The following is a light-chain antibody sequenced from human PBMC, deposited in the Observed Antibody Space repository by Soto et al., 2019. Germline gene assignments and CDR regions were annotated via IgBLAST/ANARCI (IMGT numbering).Light chain of an antibody. J-gene: IGKJ5*01. Sequence: EIVLTQSPATLSLSLGERATLSCRASQSVSAYLAWYGEKPGQAPRLLIYGACNGATGAPSRFGGSGSGADFTLTISSLEPEDFAVYYCQQRSNWPITFGQGTRLEIK. CDR3: QQRSNWPIT. CDR1: QSVSAY. CDR2: GAC. V-gene: IGKV3-11*01.